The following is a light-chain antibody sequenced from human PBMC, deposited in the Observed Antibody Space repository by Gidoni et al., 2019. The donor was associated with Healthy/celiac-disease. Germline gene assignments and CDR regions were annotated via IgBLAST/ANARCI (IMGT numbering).Light chain of an antibody. V-gene: IGKV4-1*01. CDR2: WAS. J-gene: IGKJ3*01. Sequence: DIVMTPSPASLAVSLGERATSNCKSSQSVLSSSNNKNYLAWYQQKPGQPPKLLIYWASTRESGVPDRFSGSGSGTDFTLTISSLQAEDVAVYYCQQYYSTPQTFGPGTKVDIK. CDR3: QQYYSTPQT. CDR1: QSVLSSSNNKNY.